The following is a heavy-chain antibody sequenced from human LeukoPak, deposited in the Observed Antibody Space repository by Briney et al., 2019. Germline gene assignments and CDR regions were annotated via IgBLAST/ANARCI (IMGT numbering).Heavy chain of an antibody. CDR2: ISGSGGST. D-gene: IGHD2-2*01. Sequence: TGGSLRLSCAASGFTFSSYAMSWVRQAPGKGLEWVSAISGSGGSTYYADSVKGRFTISRDNSKNTLYLQMNSLRAEDTAVYYCANGCSSTSCYGHWNYWGQGTLVTVSS. CDR3: ANGCSSTSCYGHWNY. CDR1: GFTFSSYA. J-gene: IGHJ4*02. V-gene: IGHV3-23*01.